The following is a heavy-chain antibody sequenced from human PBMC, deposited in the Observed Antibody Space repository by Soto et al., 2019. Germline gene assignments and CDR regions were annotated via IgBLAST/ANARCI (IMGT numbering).Heavy chain of an antibody. V-gene: IGHV3-15*01. Sequence: EVQLVESGGGLVKPGGSLRVSCAASGFTFSNAWMTWVRQAPGKGLEWVGRIKSKTDGGTADYAAPVKGRFAISRDDSKITVFLQMNSLKAEDTGVYYCTTGALGSDWGQGTLVTVSS. CDR3: TTGALGSD. J-gene: IGHJ4*02. D-gene: IGHD3-10*01. CDR2: IKSKTDGGTA. CDR1: GFTFSNAW.